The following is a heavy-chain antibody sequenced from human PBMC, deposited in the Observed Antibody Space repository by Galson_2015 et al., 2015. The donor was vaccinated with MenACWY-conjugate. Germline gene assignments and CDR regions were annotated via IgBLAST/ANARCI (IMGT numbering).Heavy chain of an antibody. CDR3: AKRIAPSGAPYYFDS. V-gene: IGHV3-23*01. CDR2: INGDDDQP. J-gene: IGHJ4*02. Sequence: SLRLSCAASGSTFNNYAMSWFRHSPGRGLEWVSAINGDDDQPFYAEAVKGRFTVARDSARNTVYLQMKSLRPEDTAIYYCAKRIAPSGAPYYFDSWGQGTLVTVSS. CDR1: GSTFNNYA. D-gene: IGHD6-13*01.